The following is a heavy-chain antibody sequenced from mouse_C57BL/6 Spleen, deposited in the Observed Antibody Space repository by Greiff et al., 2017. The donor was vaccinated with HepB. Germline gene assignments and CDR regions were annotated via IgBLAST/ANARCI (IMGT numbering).Heavy chain of an antibody. D-gene: IGHD1-1*01. V-gene: IGHV1-62-2*01. CDR2: FYPGSGSI. CDR1: GYTFTEYT. CDR3: ARQITTVVPWYFDV. Sequence: VQGVESGAELVKPGASVKLSCKASGYTFTEYTIHWVKQRSGQGLEWIGWFYPGSGSIKYNEKFKDKATLTADKSSSTVYMELSRLTSEDSAVYFCARQITTVVPWYFDVWGTGTTVTVSS. J-gene: IGHJ1*03.